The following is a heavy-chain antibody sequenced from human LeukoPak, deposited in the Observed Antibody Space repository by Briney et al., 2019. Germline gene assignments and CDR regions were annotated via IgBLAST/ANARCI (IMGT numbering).Heavy chain of an antibody. D-gene: IGHD3-16*02. CDR1: GFSFSSYA. CDR3: AKDLKGLYDYVRGSYPVDI. J-gene: IGHJ3*02. V-gene: IGHV3-23*01. CDR2: ISARGATT. Sequence: GGSLRLSCAASGFSFSSYAMSWVRQGQGTGLEWVSGISARGATTDSADFVKGRFTMSRDNSKNTLYLQMHSLRAEDTAVYYCAKDLKGLYDYVRGSYPVDIWGQGTTVTVSS.